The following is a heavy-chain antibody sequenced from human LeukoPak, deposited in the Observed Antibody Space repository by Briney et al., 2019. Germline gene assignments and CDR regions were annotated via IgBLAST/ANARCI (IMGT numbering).Heavy chain of an antibody. J-gene: IGHJ3*02. CDR2: IYYSGST. D-gene: IGHD7-27*01. CDR3: ARADTWGSGAFDI. CDR1: GGSISSYY. V-gene: IGHV4-59*01. Sequence: SETLSLTCTVSGGSISSYYWSWIRQPPGKGLEWIGYIYYSGSTNYNPSLKSRVTISVDTSKNQFSLKLSSVTAADTAVYYCARADTWGSGAFDIWGQGTMVTVSS.